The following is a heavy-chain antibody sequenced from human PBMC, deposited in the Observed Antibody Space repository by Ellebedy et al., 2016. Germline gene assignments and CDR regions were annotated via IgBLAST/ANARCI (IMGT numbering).Heavy chain of an antibody. Sequence: GGSLRLXXAASGFSFSSYGMYWVRQAPGKRLEWVAVIWYDGSNKYYADSVKGRFTISRDNSKNTLYLQMNSLRAEDTALYYCAREGGIFGLDYWGQGTLVTVSS. CDR3: AREGGIFGLDY. V-gene: IGHV3-33*01. CDR2: IWYDGSNK. CDR1: GFSFSSYG. J-gene: IGHJ4*02. D-gene: IGHD3-3*02.